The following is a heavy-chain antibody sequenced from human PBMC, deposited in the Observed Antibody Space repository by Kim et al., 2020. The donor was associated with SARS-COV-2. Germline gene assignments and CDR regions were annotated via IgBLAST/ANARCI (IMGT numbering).Heavy chain of an antibody. V-gene: IGHV4-31*02. Sequence: KSRVTISVDTSKNQFSLTLSSVTAADTAVYYCARSPYDYDSSGYYPFDYWGQGTLVTVSS. J-gene: IGHJ4*02. CDR3: ARSPYDYDSSGYYPFDY. D-gene: IGHD3-22*01.